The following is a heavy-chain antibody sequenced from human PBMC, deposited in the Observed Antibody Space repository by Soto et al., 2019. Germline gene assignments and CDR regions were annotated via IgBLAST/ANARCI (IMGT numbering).Heavy chain of an antibody. CDR3: ASPARNYDFWSGYSFDI. J-gene: IGHJ3*02. CDR1: GYTFTSYD. CDR2: MNRNSGNT. D-gene: IGHD3-3*01. Sequence: QVQLVQSGAEVKKPGASVKVSCKASGYTFTSYDINWVRQATGQGLEWMGWMNRNSGNTGYAQKFQGRVTMTRNTSISTAYMELSSLRSEDTAVYYCASPARNYDFWSGYSFDIWGQGTMVTVSS. V-gene: IGHV1-8*01.